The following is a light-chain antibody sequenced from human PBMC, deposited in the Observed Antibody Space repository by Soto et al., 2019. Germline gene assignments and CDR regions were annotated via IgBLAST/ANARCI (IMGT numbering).Light chain of an antibody. J-gene: IGKJ3*01. CDR1: QSISSSY. CDR3: QQYGDSPLT. V-gene: IGKV3-20*01. Sequence: EIVLTQSPANLSLSPGEGATLSCRASQSISSSYLAWYQQKPGQAPRLLIYDTFNRATDIPARFSGSGSGTDFTLTITSLEPEDFAVYYCQQYGDSPLTFGPGTKVDIK. CDR2: DTF.